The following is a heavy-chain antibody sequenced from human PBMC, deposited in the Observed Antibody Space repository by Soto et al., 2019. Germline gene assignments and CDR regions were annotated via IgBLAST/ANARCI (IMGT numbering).Heavy chain of an antibody. CDR3: ARESSSPNYYYYGMDV. CDR1: GVTFSSYA. Sequence: QVQLVQSGAEVKKPGSSVNVSCRASGVTFSSYAVSWVRQAPGQGLEWMGVIIPLLNTPKYVQKFQGRVTITADASETTAYMELSSLRSEDTAVYYCARESSSPNYYYYGMDVWGQGTTVTVSS. CDR2: IIPLLNTP. J-gene: IGHJ6*02. D-gene: IGHD6-6*01. V-gene: IGHV1-69*01.